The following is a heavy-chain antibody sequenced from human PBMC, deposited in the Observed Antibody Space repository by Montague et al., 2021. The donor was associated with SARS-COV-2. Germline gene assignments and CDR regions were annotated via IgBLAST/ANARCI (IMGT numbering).Heavy chain of an antibody. D-gene: IGHD2-15*01. CDR1: GYSISSGYY. CDR2: IYHSGST. CDR3: ARERSYCSGGSCYSGWFDP. J-gene: IGHJ5*02. V-gene: IGHV4-38-2*02. Sequence: SETLSLTCTVSGYSISSGYYWCWIRQPPGKGLEWIGSIYHSGSTYYNPSLQSRVTISVETSKNQFSTKLSSVTAADTAVYYCARERSYCSGGSCYSGWFDPWGQGTLVTVSS.